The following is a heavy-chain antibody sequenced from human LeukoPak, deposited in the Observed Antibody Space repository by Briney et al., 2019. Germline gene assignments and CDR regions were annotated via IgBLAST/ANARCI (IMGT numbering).Heavy chain of an antibody. CDR3: AKSGYRDSSGYYYPLCPDY. D-gene: IGHD3-22*01. Sequence: GGSLRLSCAASGFTFSNYAMSWVRQAPGKGLEWVSAVSGRDTSTYYTDSVKGRFTISRDNSKNTLYLQMNSLRAEDTAVYYCAKSGYRDSSGYYYPLCPDYWGQGTLVTVSS. V-gene: IGHV3-23*01. J-gene: IGHJ4*02. CDR1: GFTFSNYA. CDR2: VSGRDTST.